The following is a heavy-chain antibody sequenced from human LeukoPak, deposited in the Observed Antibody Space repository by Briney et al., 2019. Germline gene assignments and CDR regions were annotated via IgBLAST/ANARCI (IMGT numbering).Heavy chain of an antibody. V-gene: IGHV3-33*01. J-gene: IGHJ4*02. Sequence: PGGSLRLSCEASGFTFNTYGMHWVRQAPDKGLEWVAVMRSDGSDIYYADSVKGRFTISRDNSKNTLYLQMNSLRAEDTAVYYCARDQSPKWGSGERYFDYWGQGTLVTVSS. D-gene: IGHD7-27*01. CDR1: GFTFNTYG. CDR2: MRSDGSDI. CDR3: ARDQSPKWGSGERYFDY.